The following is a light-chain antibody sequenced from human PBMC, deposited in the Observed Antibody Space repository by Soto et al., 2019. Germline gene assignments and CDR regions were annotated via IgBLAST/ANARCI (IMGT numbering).Light chain of an antibody. V-gene: IGKV3-20*01. J-gene: IGKJ1*01. CDR3: QQYGTSPWT. Sequence: DIVLTQSPGTLYLSPGERATLSCRASQSVSSFYLAWYQQRPGQAPRLLIYGASTRATGIPDRFSGSGSGTDFTLTISRLEPEDFAVYYCQQYGTSPWTFGQRTKVDIK. CDR2: GAS. CDR1: QSVSSFY.